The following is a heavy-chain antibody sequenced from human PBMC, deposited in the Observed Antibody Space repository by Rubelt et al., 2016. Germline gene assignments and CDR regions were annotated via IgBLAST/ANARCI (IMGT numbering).Heavy chain of an antibody. Sequence: QLQLQESGPGLVKPSETLSLTCTVSGGSISSSSYYWGWIRQPPGKGLEWIGSIYYSGSTYYNPSLKSRVTISVDTSKNQFPLKLSSVTAADTAVYYWARGRFLEWLPPDYWGQGTLVTVSS. CDR2: IYYSGST. D-gene: IGHD3-3*01. J-gene: IGHJ4*02. CDR1: GGSISSSSYY. CDR3: ARGRFLEWLPPDY. V-gene: IGHV4-39*01.